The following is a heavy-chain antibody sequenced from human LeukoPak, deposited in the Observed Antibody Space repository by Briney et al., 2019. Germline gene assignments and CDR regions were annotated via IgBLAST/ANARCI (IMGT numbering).Heavy chain of an antibody. J-gene: IGHJ3*01. CDR3: AGETSTNDFNALDV. D-gene: IGHD1-1*01. CDR2: IHNNGAI. V-gene: IGHV3-69-1*01. Sequence: GGSLRLSCVASGFNFRDHEMNWVRQAPGKGLEWVSKIHNNGAISYANSVKGRFIISRDNARSSLYLQMNNLRAEDTALYFCAGETSTNDFNALDVWGQGTVVTVS. CDR1: GFNFRDHE.